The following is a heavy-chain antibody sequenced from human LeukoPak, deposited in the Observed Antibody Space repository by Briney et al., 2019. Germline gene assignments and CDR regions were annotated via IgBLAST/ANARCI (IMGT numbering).Heavy chain of an antibody. CDR1: GGSISSGSYY. Sequence: SQTLSLTCTVSGGSISSGSYYWSWLRQPAGRGLEWIGRIYTSGSTHYNPSLKTRVTISVYTSKNQFSLQLSSVTAADTAVYYCARAGYCSSTSCYKGNWFGPWGQGTPVHVSS. V-gene: IGHV4-61*02. CDR3: ARAGYCSSTSCYKGNWFGP. J-gene: IGHJ5*02. D-gene: IGHD2-2*02. CDR2: IYTSGST.